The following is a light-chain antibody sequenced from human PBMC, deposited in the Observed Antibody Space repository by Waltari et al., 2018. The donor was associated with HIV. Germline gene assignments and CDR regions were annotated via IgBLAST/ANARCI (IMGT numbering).Light chain of an antibody. CDR1: QSVSSSY. J-gene: IGKJ1*01. CDR3: QQYGSSPWT. CDR2: GAS. V-gene: IGKV3-20*01. Sequence: EIVLTQSPGTLSLSPGERATLSCRASQSVSSSYLAWYQQKPGLAPRLLIYGASSRATGIPYRFSGSGSGTDFTLTISRLEPEDFAVFYCQQYGSSPWTFGQGTKVEIK.